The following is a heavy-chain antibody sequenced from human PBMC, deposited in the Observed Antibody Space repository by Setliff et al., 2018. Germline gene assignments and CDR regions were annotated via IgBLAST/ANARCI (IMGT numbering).Heavy chain of an antibody. D-gene: IGHD2-15*01. CDR1: GGSISSSCYY. CDR3: ARHAQSGVAAPFDN. Sequence: SETLSLTCTVSGGSISSSCYYWGWIRQPPGKGLEWIGSIYYSGSTYYNPSLKCRVTISVDTSKNQFSLKLSSVTAADTAGYYCARHAQSGVAAPFDNWGQGTLVTVSS. J-gene: IGHJ4*02. CDR2: IYYSGST. V-gene: IGHV4-39*01.